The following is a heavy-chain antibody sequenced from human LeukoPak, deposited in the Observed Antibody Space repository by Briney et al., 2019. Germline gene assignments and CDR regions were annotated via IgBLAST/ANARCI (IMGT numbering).Heavy chain of an antibody. CDR2: MKSKTDGGTT. V-gene: IGHV3-15*01. Sequence: GGSLRLSCAASGFTFSNAWMTWVRQAPGKGLEWVGRMKSKTDGGTTDYAAPVKGRFTISRDDSKNTLYLQMNSLKTEDTAVYYCTTEGPPDYWGQGTLVTVSS. CDR1: GFTFSNAW. CDR3: TTEGPPDY. J-gene: IGHJ4*02.